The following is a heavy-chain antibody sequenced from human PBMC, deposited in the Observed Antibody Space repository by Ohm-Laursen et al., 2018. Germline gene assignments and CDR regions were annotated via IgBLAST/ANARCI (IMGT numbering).Heavy chain of an antibody. J-gene: IGHJ6*02. V-gene: IGHV3-74*01. D-gene: IGHD3-22*01. CDR3: ARWRFYDSSGYYWGDYYYGMDV. CDR2: INSDGSST. Sequence: SLRLSCSASGFTFSSYWMHWVRQAPGKGLVWVSRINSDGSSTSYADSVKGRFTISRDNAKNTLYLQMNSLRAEDTAVYYCARWRFYDSSGYYWGDYYYGMDVWGQGTTVTVSS. CDR1: GFTFSSYW.